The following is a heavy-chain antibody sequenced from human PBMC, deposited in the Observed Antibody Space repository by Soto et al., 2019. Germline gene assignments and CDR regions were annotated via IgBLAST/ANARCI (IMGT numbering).Heavy chain of an antibody. J-gene: IGHJ5*02. Sequence: SETLSLTCTVSGGSISSYYWSWIRQPPGKGLEWIGYIYYSGSTYYNPSLKSRVTISVDTSKNQFSLKLSSVTAADTAVYYCARFRAVITTSSDNWFDPWGQGTLVTVSS. CDR2: IYYSGST. CDR3: ARFRAVITTSSDNWFDP. V-gene: IGHV4-59*06. D-gene: IGHD3-22*01. CDR1: GGSISSYY.